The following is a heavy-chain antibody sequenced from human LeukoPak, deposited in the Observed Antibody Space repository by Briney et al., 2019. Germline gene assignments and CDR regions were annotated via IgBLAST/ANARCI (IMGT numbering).Heavy chain of an antibody. CDR2: INHSGST. D-gene: IGHD2-2*01. CDR3: ARGPIPAAAVDY. J-gene: IGHJ4*02. V-gene: IGHV4-34*01. Sequence: SEPLSLTCAVSGGSFSGYYWSWIRQPPGKGLEWIGEINHSGSTNYNPSLKSRVTISVDTSKNQFSLKLSSVTAADTAVYYCARGPIPAAAVDYWGQGTLVTVSS. CDR1: GGSFSGYY.